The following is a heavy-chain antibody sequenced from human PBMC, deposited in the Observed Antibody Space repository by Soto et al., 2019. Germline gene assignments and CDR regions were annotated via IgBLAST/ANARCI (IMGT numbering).Heavy chain of an antibody. CDR3: ARTAAAGKYYYGVDV. CDR2: IYPGDSDT. Sequence: GESLKISCKGSGYSFSSYWIGWVRQMPGKGLEWMGIIYPGDSDTRYSPSFQGQVTISADKSISTAYLQWSSLKASDTAIYYCARTAAAGKYYYGVDVWGQGTTVTVSS. V-gene: IGHV5-51*01. D-gene: IGHD6-13*01. J-gene: IGHJ6*02. CDR1: GYSFSSYW.